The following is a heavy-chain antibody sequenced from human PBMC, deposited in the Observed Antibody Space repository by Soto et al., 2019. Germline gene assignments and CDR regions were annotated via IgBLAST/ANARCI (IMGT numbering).Heavy chain of an antibody. D-gene: IGHD5-12*01. CDR3: TRGRLSGHYTDY. CDR2: IKSKTVGGTT. CDR1: GFSFSDAW. J-gene: IGHJ4*02. Sequence: EVQLVESGGGLVKPGESLGLSCAASGFSFSDAWMNWVRQAPGKGLEWVGRIKSKTVGGTTDYAAPVNGRFSISRDDSKNTLYLQMSSLKTDDTAVYYCTRGRLSGHYTDYWGRGTLVTVSS. V-gene: IGHV3-15*07.